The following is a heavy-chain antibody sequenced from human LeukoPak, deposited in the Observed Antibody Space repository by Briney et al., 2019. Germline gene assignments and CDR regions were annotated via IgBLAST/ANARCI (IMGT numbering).Heavy chain of an antibody. Sequence: GGSLRLSCAASEFTVSSNYTSWVRQAPGKGLEWVSSIYSGGSTYYADSVKGRFTISRDSSENTLYLQMNSLRAEDTAVYYCARGHNWNDRGAFDIWGQGTMVTVSS. J-gene: IGHJ3*02. CDR1: EFTVSSNY. CDR2: IYSGGST. CDR3: ARGHNWNDRGAFDI. D-gene: IGHD1-1*01. V-gene: IGHV3-53*01.